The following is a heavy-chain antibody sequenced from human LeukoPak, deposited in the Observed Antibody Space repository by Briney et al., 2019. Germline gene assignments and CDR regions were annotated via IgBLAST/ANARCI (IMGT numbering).Heavy chain of an antibody. CDR1: GGTFGTDA. Sequence: SVKVSCKASGGTFGTDAISWVRQAPGQGLECLGRIIPILGIPKYEQQFQGRVTITADKSTSVAYMELSSLRSDDTAVYYYARVNDNWSYAMDVWGQGTTVTVSS. CDR2: IIPILGIP. CDR3: ARVNDNWSYAMDV. J-gene: IGHJ6*02. D-gene: IGHD3-9*01. V-gene: IGHV1-69*04.